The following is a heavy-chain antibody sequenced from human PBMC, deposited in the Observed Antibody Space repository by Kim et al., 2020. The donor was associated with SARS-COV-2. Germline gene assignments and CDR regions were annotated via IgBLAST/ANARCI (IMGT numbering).Heavy chain of an antibody. CDR1: GFTFSNFG. CDR2: TSFDGSNK. Sequence: GGSLRLSCAASGFTFSNFGIHWVRQAPGKGLEWVAVTSFDGSNKDYTDSVKGRFTISRDNSKNMVFLQMNSLRPDDTALYFCAKDCYVSGTYYIHTYYYGMDVWGQGTTVTVSS. CDR3: AKDCYVSGTYYIHTYYYGMDV. J-gene: IGHJ6*02. V-gene: IGHV3-30*18. D-gene: IGHD3-10*01.